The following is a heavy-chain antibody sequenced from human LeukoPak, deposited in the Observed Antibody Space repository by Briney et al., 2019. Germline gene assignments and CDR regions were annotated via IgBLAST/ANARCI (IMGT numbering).Heavy chain of an antibody. J-gene: IGHJ4*02. D-gene: IGHD3-22*01. CDR1: GFKFGGYV. Sequence: PGGSLRLSCVASGFKFGGYVMGWVRQAPGKGLEWVSSISASGDTTYYTDSVKGRFTTSRDNSRNTLYLHMNSLRADDTAVYYCAKDPYYYETSGFLSGGYFDYWGQGTLVTISS. CDR3: AKDPYYYETSGFLSGGYFDY. V-gene: IGHV3-23*01. CDR2: ISASGDTT.